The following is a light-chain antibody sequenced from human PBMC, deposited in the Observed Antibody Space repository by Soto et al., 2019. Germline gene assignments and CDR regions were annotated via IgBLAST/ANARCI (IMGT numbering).Light chain of an antibody. Sequence: QSVRTQPASVSGSPGQSITISCTGTSSDVGGYNYVSWYQQHPGKAPKLMIYDVSNRPSGVSNRFSGSKSGNTASLAISGLQAEDEADYYCSSYTSSITLYACGTWTKVT. CDR2: DVS. V-gene: IGLV2-14*01. CDR1: SSDVGGYNY. J-gene: IGLJ1*01. CDR3: SSYTSSITLYA.